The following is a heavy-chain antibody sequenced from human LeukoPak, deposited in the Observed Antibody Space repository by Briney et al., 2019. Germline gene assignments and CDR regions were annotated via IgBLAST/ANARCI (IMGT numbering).Heavy chain of an antibody. CDR1: GGTFSSYA. J-gene: IGHJ4*02. CDR3: ARLLQQSGQVDY. Sequence: ASVKVSCKASGGTFSSYAISWVRQAPGQGLEWMGGIIPIFGIANYAQKFQGRVTITADKSTSTAYMDLSSLRSEDTAVYYCARLLQQSGQVDYWGQGTLVTVSS. D-gene: IGHD3-3*01. V-gene: IGHV1-69*10. CDR2: IIPIFGIA.